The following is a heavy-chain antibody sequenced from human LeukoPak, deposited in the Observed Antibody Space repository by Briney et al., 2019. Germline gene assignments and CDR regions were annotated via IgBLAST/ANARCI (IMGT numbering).Heavy chain of an antibody. V-gene: IGHV4-39*01. Sequence: SETLSPTCSVSGGSISSDTYYWGWIRQPPGKGLEWIGSIYYSGSTYYNPSLESRVTISVDTSKNRFSLKLSSVTAADTAVYYCASGLTETTYHAIFFDYWGQGTLVTVSS. D-gene: IGHD4-17*01. CDR1: GGSISSDTYY. J-gene: IGHJ4*02. CDR3: ASGLTETTYHAIFFDY. CDR2: IYYSGST.